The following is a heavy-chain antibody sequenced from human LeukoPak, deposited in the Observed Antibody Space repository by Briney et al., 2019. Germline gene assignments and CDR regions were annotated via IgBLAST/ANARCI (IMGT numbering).Heavy chain of an antibody. J-gene: IGHJ4*02. CDR3: AKEAFRYCSSTSCYRGDY. Sequence: GGSLRLSCAASGFTFSSSAMSWVRQAPGKGLEWVSAISGSGGSAYYADSVKGRLTISRDNSKNTLYLQMNSLRAKDTAVYYCAKEAFRYCSSTSCYRGDYWGQGTLVTVSS. CDR2: ISGSGGSA. CDR1: GFTFSSSA. D-gene: IGHD2-2*02. V-gene: IGHV3-23*01.